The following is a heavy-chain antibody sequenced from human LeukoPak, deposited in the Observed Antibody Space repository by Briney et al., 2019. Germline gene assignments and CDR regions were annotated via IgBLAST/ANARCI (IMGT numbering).Heavy chain of an antibody. D-gene: IGHD6-19*01. CDR2: ISYDGGST. J-gene: IGHJ4*02. CDR3: AKSRSGWHFDY. V-gene: IGHV3-30*18. CDR1: GFTFSTYA. Sequence: TGRSLRLSCAASGFTFSTYAMHWVRQAPGKGLEWVAIISYDGGSTSYADSVKGRFTISRDNSNNTLYVQMNSLRAEDTAVYYCAKSRSGWHFDYWGQGILVTVSS.